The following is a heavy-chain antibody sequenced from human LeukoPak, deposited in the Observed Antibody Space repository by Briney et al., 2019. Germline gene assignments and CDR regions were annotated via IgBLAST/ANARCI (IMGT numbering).Heavy chain of an antibody. CDR2: IFYSGST. D-gene: IGHD6-19*01. CDR3: ARATGFSSGCYRYFDY. J-gene: IGHJ4*02. Sequence: PSETLSLTCSVSGGSISSSSYYWGWIRRPPGKGLEWIGSIFYSGSTCYNASLQSRVTMSVDTSKNQFSLKLTSVTAADTAVYYCARATGFSSGCYRYFDYWGQGTLVTVSS. CDR1: GGSISSSSYY. V-gene: IGHV4-39*01.